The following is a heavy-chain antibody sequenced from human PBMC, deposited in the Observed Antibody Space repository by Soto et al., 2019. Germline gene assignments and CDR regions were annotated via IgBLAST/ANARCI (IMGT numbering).Heavy chain of an antibody. V-gene: IGHV1-8*01. CDR3: ARVAVTTPLTTYEFDY. CDR1: GYTFTSYD. D-gene: IGHD4-17*01. J-gene: IGHJ4*02. Sequence: ASVKVSCKASGYTFTSYDINWVRQATGQGLEWMGWMNPNSGNTGYAQKFQGRVTMTRNTSISTAYMELSRLRSEDTAVYYCARVAVTTPLTTYEFDYWGQGTLVTVSS. CDR2: MNPNSGNT.